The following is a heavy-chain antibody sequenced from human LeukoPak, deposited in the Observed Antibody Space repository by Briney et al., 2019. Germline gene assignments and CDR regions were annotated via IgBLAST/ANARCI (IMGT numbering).Heavy chain of an antibody. CDR2: VDSTGET. V-gene: IGHV3-13*01. J-gene: IGHJ4*02. CDR1: GFTLSSYD. Sequence: GGSLRLSCAASGFTLSSYDMHWVRQATGKGLEWVSTVDSTGETYYSGSVKGRFTISRDSAKSSLYLQINSLRPGDTAVYYCARGRRYYGLGTYRQREGYHFDYWGQGTLVTVSS. D-gene: IGHD3-10*01. CDR3: ARGRRYYGLGTYRQREGYHFDY.